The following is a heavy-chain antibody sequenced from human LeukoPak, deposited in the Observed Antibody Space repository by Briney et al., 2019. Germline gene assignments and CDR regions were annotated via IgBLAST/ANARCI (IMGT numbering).Heavy chain of an antibody. CDR3: AKGEASYGYVVY. CDR2: ISSSSSTI. Sequence: GGSLRLSCAASGFTSSSYSMNWVRQAPGKGLEWVSYISSSSSTIYYADSVKGRFTISRDNAKNSLYLQMNSLRAEDTAVYYCAKGEASYGYVVYWGQGTLVTVSS. CDR1: GFTSSSYS. J-gene: IGHJ4*02. D-gene: IGHD5-18*01. V-gene: IGHV3-48*01.